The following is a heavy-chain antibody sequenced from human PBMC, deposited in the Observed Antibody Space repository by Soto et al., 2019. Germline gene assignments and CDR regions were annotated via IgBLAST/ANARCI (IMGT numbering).Heavy chain of an antibody. CDR1: GYTFSSYD. V-gene: IGHV1-8*01. CDR2: MNPSDGKT. J-gene: IGHJ4*02. CDR3: GRGGYCSEGVGYVGFDQ. D-gene: IGHD2-15*01. Sequence: ASVKVSCKTSGYTFSSYDINWVRQAAGQGLEWMGWMNPSDGKTGYAQKFQGRITMTRDTSISTAYMELTSLTSEDTAVYYCGRGGYCSEGVGYVGFDQWGRGTLVTVSS.